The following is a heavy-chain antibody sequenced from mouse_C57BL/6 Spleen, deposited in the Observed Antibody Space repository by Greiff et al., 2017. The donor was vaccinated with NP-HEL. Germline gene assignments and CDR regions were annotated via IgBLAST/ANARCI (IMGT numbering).Heavy chain of an antibody. J-gene: IGHJ4*01. CDR2: IDPSDSYT. CDR1: GYTFTSYW. CDR3: ARGRGDY. Sequence: QVQLQQPGAELVMPGASVKLSCKASGYTFTSYWMHWVKQRPGQGLEWIGEIDPSDSYTNYNQKFKGKSTLTVDKSSNTAYMQLSSLTSEDSAVYYCARGRGDYWGQGTSVTVSS. V-gene: IGHV1-69*01.